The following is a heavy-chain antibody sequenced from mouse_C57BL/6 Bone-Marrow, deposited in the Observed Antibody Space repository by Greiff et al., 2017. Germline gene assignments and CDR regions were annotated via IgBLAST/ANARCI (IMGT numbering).Heavy chain of an antibody. CDR3: ARHGDTTGTWFAY. Sequence: EVKLMESGGDLVKPGGSLKLSCAASGFTFSSYGMSWVRQTPDKRLEWVATISSGGSYTYYPDSVKGRFTISRDNAKNTLYLQMSSLKSEDTAMYYCARHGDTTGTWFAYWGQGTLVTVSA. J-gene: IGHJ3*01. CDR2: ISSGGSYT. V-gene: IGHV5-6*01. D-gene: IGHD4-1*02. CDR1: GFTFSSYG.